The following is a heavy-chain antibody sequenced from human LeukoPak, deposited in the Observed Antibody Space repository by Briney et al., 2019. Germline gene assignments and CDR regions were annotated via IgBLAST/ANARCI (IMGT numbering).Heavy chain of an antibody. CDR2: IYYSGST. CDR1: GGSISSSNW. D-gene: IGHD2-15*01. V-gene: IGHV4-4*02. J-gene: IGHJ4*02. Sequence: SGTLSLTCAVSGGSISSSNWWSWVRQPPGKGLEWIGSIYYSGSTYYNPSLKSRVTISVDTSKNQFSLKLSSVTAADTAVYYCARHIPDCSGGSCWLFDYWGQGTLVTVSS. CDR3: ARHIPDCSGGSCWLFDY.